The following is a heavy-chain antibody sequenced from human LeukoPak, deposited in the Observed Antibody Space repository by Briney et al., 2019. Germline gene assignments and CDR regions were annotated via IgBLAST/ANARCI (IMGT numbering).Heavy chain of an antibody. CDR1: GYTFTSYG. CDR3: ARDYSGAPTSERYSGWANFDY. J-gene: IGHJ4*02. D-gene: IGHD6-19*01. CDR2: ISAYNGNT. V-gene: IGHV1-18*01. Sequence: ASVKVSCKASGYTFTSYGISWVRQAPGQGLEWMGWISAYNGNTNYAQKLQGRVTMTTDTSTSTAYMELRSLRSDDTAVYYCARDYSGAPTSERYSGWANFDYWGQGTLVTVSS.